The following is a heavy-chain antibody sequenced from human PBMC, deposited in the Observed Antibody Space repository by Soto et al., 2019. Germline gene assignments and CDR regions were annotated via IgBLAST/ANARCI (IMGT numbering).Heavy chain of an antibody. D-gene: IGHD3-10*01. V-gene: IGHV4-59*01. CDR2: IYYSGST. CDR1: CGSISSYY. CDR3: ERVEGLLLGT. Sequence: SETLSLTCTVSCGSISSYYWSWLRQPPWKGLEWVGYIYYSGSTNYNPSLKSRVTISVDTSKNQFSLKLSSVTAADTAVYYCERVEGLLLGTWGQGSMVTAS. J-gene: IGHJ5*02.